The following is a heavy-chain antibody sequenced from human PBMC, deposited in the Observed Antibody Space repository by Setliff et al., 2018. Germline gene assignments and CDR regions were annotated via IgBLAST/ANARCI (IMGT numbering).Heavy chain of an antibody. J-gene: IGHJ3*01. Sequence: GGSLRLSCAASGFTFSTYEIHWVRQAPGRGLEWVSSIGASGSDKYYADSVKGRFTISRDNAKNSLSLQMNRLRTDDTAFYYCEGRAVADRGLDFWGQGTMVTVSS. CDR2: IGASGSDK. D-gene: IGHD6-19*01. CDR3: EGRAVADRGLDF. V-gene: IGHV3-48*03. CDR1: GFTFSTYE.